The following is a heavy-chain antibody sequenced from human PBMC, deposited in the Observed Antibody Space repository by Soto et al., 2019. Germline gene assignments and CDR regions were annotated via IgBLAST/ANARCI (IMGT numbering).Heavy chain of an antibody. D-gene: IGHD4-17*01. CDR3: ARVTMVIRDSDHFGVDV. J-gene: IGHJ6*02. Sequence: TSETLSLTCLVSGFPISSPYSWGWIRQPPGKGLEWIGSISNTGTTSYSPSLTSRVSISVDTSKNQVSLKLTSVTAADTAVYFCARVTMVIRDSDHFGVDVWGHGTTVTV. V-gene: IGHV4-38-2*02. CDR1: GFPISSPYS. CDR2: ISNTGTT.